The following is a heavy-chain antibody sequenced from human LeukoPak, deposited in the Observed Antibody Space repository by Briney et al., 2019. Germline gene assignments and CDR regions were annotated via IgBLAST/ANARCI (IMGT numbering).Heavy chain of an antibody. CDR1: GGSISSYY. V-gene: IGHV4-59*01. CDR3: ARNSYYDDSSGYQH. D-gene: IGHD3-22*01. J-gene: IGHJ1*01. CDR2: IYYSGST. Sequence: SETLSLTCTVSGGSISSYYWSWLRQPPGKGLEWIGDIYYSGSTNYNPSLKSRLTISVDTSTNKSSLKLSSVTAADTAVYYCARNSYYDDSSGYQHGGQGTLVTVS.